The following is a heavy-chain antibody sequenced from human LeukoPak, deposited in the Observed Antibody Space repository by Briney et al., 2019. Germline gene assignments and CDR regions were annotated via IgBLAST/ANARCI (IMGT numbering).Heavy chain of an antibody. CDR1: GYTFTSYY. Sequence: ASVKVSCKASGYTFTSYYMHWVRQNPGQGLECMGVINPSGGSTSYAQKFQGRVTMTRDTSTSTVYMELSSLRSEDTAVYYCARDMLTRSSSSWDPYYFDYSGQGTLVTVSS. D-gene: IGHD6-13*01. CDR3: ARDMLTRSSSSWDPYYFDY. J-gene: IGHJ4*02. V-gene: IGHV1-46*01. CDR2: INPSGGST.